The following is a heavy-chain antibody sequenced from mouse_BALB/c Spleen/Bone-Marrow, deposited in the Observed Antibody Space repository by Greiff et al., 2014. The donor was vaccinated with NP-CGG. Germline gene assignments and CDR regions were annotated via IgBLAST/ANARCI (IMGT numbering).Heavy chain of an antibody. CDR2: IHPGSGGT. J-gene: IGHJ2*01. D-gene: IGHD3-2*01. V-gene: IGHV1-15*01. Sequence: ESGAELVRPGASVKLSCKALGYTFIDYEIHWVKQTPVHGLEWIGAIHPGSGGTAYNQKFKGKATLTADKYSSTVYMELSSLTSEDSVVYCCARLRQLGLRTIDYWGQGTTLTVSS. CDR3: ARLRQLGLRTIDY. CDR1: GYTFIDYE.